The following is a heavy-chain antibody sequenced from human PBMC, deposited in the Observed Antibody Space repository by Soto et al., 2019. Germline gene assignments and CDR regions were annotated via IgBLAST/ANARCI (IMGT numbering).Heavy chain of an antibody. V-gene: IGHV3-30-3*01. D-gene: IGHD2-2*01. J-gene: IGHJ6*02. CDR2: ISYDGSNK. CDR1: RFTFSSYA. Sequence: GGSLRLSCAASRFTFSSYAMHWVRQAPGKGLEWVAVISYDGSNKYYADSVKGRFTISRDNSKNTLYLQMNSLRAEDTAVYYCAREGGADSSTTESGMDVWGQGTTVTVSS. CDR3: AREGGADSSTTESGMDV.